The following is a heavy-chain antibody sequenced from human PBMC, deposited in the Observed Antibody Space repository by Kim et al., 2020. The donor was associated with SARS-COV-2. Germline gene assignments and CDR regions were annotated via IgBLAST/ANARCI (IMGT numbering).Heavy chain of an antibody. D-gene: IGHD3-16*01. V-gene: IGHV3-23*01. CDR2: GGRT. J-gene: IGHJ4*02. CDR3: ARTWGVNY. Sequence: GGRTTYADSVKGRFTISRDHSKNTLYLQMISLGVEDTAVYYCARTWGVNYWGQGTLVTVSS.